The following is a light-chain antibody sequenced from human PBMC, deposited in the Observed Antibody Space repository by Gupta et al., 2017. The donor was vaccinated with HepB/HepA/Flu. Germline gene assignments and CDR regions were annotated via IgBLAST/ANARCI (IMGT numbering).Light chain of an antibody. CDR1: STNIGNNF. V-gene: IGLV1-51*01. Sequence: QSLLTQPPSVSAAPGQKDTISCSGTSTNIGNNFVSWYQHLPGTAPKLPIYDDNKRPSGIPDRFSGSKSVTSAPLGITGLQPGDEAVYHCGSCDSSFASALFGGGTKLTVL. CDR2: DDN. J-gene: IGLJ3*02. CDR3: GSCDSSFASAL.